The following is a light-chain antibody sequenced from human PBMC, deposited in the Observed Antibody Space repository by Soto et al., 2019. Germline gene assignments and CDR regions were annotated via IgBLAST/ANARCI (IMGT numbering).Light chain of an antibody. Sequence: QSALTQPASVSGSPGQSITISCTGTSSDVGSFNLVSWYQQHPGKAPKLMIYEVSKRPSGVSNRFSGSKSANTASLTISGLQAEDEAEYYCCSYAGGDTFFLFGTGTKVTVL. CDR3: CSYAGGDTFFL. J-gene: IGLJ1*01. V-gene: IGLV2-23*02. CDR1: SSDVGSFNL. CDR2: EVS.